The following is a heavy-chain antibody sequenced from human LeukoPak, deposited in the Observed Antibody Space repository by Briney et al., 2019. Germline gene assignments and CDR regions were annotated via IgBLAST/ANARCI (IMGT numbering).Heavy chain of an antibody. D-gene: IGHD3-3*01. Sequence: ASVKVSCKVSGYTLTELSMHWVRQAPGKGLEWMGGFDPEDGETIYAQKFQGRVTMTEDTSTDTAYMELSSLRSEDTAVYYCQTIFGVVTALNDYWGQGTLVTVSS. V-gene: IGHV1-24*01. CDR2: FDPEDGET. J-gene: IGHJ4*02. CDR1: GYTLTELS. CDR3: QTIFGVVTALNDY.